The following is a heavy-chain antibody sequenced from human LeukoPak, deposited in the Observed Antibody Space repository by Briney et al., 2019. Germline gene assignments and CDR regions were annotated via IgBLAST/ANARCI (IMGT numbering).Heavy chain of an antibody. Sequence: SETLSLTCAVSGGSFSGYYWSWIRQPPGKGLEWIGEINHSRSTNNNPSLKRRVTISVATSKNQFSPKLSSVTAADTAVYYCARADVDTARVMDYWGQGTRVTVSS. V-gene: IGHV4-34*01. CDR3: ARADVDTARVMDY. CDR2: INHSRST. J-gene: IGHJ4*02. D-gene: IGHD5-18*01. CDR1: GGSFSGYY.